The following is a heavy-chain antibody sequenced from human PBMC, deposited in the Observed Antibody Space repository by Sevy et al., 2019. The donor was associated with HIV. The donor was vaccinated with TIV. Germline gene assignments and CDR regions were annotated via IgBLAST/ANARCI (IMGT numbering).Heavy chain of an antibody. CDR3: AKAPYYDFWSHNYNNWFDP. Sequence: GGSLRLSCVASGFRFSAFGMAWVRQAAGEGLEWVSGINGGGGSTYYRNSVKGRFTVSGDNSRNTVYLQMNSLRADDMAVYYCAKAPYYDFWSHNYNNWFDPWGQGTLVTVSS. D-gene: IGHD3-3*01. CDR1: GFRFSAFG. V-gene: IGHV3-23*01. J-gene: IGHJ5*02. CDR2: INGGGGST.